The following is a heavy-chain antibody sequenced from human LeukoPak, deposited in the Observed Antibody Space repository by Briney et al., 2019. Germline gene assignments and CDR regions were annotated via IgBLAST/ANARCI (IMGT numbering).Heavy chain of an antibody. CDR1: GFTFSSNW. CDR2: IKQDGSEK. CDR3: ARVVYYGSGSHLYYYYYYMDV. J-gene: IGHJ6*03. Sequence: PGGSLRLSCTASGFTFSSNWMTWVRQAPGKGLEWVANIKQDGSEKHYVDSVKGRFTISRDNAKNSLYLQMNSLRAEDTAVYYCARVVYYGSGSHLYYYYYYMDVWGKGTTVTVSS. V-gene: IGHV3-7*01. D-gene: IGHD3-10*01.